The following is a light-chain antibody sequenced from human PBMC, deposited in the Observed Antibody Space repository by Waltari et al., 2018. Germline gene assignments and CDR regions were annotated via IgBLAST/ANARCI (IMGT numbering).Light chain of an antibody. J-gene: IGLJ3*02. Sequence: QSALTQPASVSGSPGQSITISCAGTSDDLGGYNFVPWYQQHPGKVPKLIIYDVSNRPSGVSDRFSGSKSDNTASLTISGLRAEDEADYYCTSYTGSSTWVFGGGTKLTVL. V-gene: IGLV2-14*03. CDR3: TSYTGSSTWV. CDR2: DVS. CDR1: SDDLGGYNF.